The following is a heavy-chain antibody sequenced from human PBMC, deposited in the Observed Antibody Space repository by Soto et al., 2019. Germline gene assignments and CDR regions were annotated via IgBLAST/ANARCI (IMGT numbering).Heavy chain of an antibody. CDR3: ARHHTAYPLLYGDYGAFDI. Sequence: SETLSLTCTVSGGSISSSSYYWGWIRQPPGKGLEWIGSIYYSGSTYYNPSLKSRVTISVDTSKNQFSLKLSSVTAADTAVYYCARHHTAYPLLYGDYGAFDIWGQGTMVTVSS. J-gene: IGHJ3*02. D-gene: IGHD4-17*01. V-gene: IGHV4-39*01. CDR1: GGSISSSSYY. CDR2: IYYSGST.